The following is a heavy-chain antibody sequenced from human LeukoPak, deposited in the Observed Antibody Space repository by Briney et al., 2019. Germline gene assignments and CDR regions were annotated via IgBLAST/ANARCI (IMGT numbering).Heavy chain of an antibody. Sequence: ASMKVSCKASGYTFTCYYIHWVRQAPGQGGEWMGWINPNSGGTHYAQKFQGRVTMTRDTSINTAYMELYRLRSDDTAVYYCARGQEWLEAFDFWGLGTLVTVSS. D-gene: IGHD6-19*01. V-gene: IGHV1-2*02. CDR3: ARGQEWLEAFDF. CDR1: GYTFTCYY. CDR2: INPNSGGT. J-gene: IGHJ4*02.